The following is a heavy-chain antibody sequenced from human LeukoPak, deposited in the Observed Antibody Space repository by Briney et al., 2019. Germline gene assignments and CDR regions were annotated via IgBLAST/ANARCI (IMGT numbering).Heavy chain of an antibody. CDR2: INPSAVTT. CDR1: GYTFSTHY. D-gene: IGHD6-6*01. V-gene: IGHV1-46*01. Sequence: ASVKVSCKASGYTFSTHYMHWVRQAPGEGLEWMGIINPSAVTTSCVQEFQGRVTLTRDTSTSTIYMELTSLTSEDTAVYFCARDQESIIAGRSSGIDVWGQGTTVTVSS. CDR3: ARDQESIIAGRSSGIDV. J-gene: IGHJ6*02.